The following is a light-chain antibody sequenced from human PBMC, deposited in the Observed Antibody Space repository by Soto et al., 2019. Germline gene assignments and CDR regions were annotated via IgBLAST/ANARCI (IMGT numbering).Light chain of an antibody. J-gene: IGKJ1*01. Sequence: DIQLTQSPSTLSASVGDRVTITCRASQTITNLLAWFQQKPGKAPEILIYKASSLQSGVPSRFSGSGSGTDFTLTISRLQPEDFATYYCLQLYNFSWTFGQGTKVDIK. CDR1: QTITNL. CDR2: KAS. V-gene: IGKV1-5*03. CDR3: LQLYNFSWT.